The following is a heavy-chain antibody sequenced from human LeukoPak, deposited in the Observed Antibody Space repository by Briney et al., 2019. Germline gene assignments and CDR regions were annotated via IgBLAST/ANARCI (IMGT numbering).Heavy chain of an antibody. CDR3: AKGRGYDILTGYRWYFDY. CDR2: IGGAPSSYGT. CDR1: GFTFSASR. V-gene: IGHV3-73*01. D-gene: IGHD3-9*01. Sequence: GGSLRLSCGASGFTFSASRMHWVRQASGKGLEWVGHIGGAPSSYGTSYAASVKGRFTISRDNSKNTLYLQMNSLRAEDTAVYYCAKGRGYDILTGYRWYFDYWGQGTLVTVSS. J-gene: IGHJ4*02.